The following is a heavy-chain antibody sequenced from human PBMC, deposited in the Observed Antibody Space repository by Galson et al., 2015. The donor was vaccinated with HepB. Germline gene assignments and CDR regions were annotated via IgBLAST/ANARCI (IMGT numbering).Heavy chain of an antibody. J-gene: IGHJ4*01. V-gene: IGHV5-51*01. D-gene: IGHD2/OR15-2a*01. Sequence: QSGAEVKKPGESLRISCKASGYRFTNYWIGWVRQLPGKGLEWMGITYPGDSDTRYSPSFQGQVTISVDKSFNTAYLQWSSLKASYPSIYYCLKYYRGNFVFRYYVDSWGHGTLVTVSS. CDR3: LKYYRGNFVFRYYVDS. CDR1: GYRFTNYW. CDR2: TYPGDSDT.